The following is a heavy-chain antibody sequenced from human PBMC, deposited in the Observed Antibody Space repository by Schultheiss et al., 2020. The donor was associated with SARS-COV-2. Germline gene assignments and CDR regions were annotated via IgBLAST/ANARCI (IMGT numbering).Heavy chain of an antibody. D-gene: IGHD6-19*01. V-gene: IGHV4-59*12. CDR2: IYYSGST. J-gene: IGHJ6*02. CDR3: ARIAVADLYYYYGLDV. Sequence: SETLSLTCTVSGGSISSYYWSWIRQPPGKGLEWIGYIYYSGSTNYNPSLKSRVTISVDTSKNQFSLKLSSVTAADTAVYYCARIAVADLYYYYGLDVWGQGTTVTVSS. CDR1: GGSISSYY.